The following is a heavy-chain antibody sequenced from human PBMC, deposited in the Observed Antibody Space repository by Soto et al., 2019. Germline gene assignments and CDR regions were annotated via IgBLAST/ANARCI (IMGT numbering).Heavy chain of an antibody. Sequence: EVQLVESGGGLVQPGGSLRLSCAASGFTFTSHWMHWVRQAPGKGLVWVSRIKSDGSGTIYADYVKGRFTISRYNAKNALYLQMNSLRADDTAVYYCSRACTRTGWHFDSWGQGTLVTVSS. V-gene: IGHV3-74*01. J-gene: IGHJ4*02. CDR1: GFTFTSHW. D-gene: IGHD2-15*01. CDR3: SRACTRTGWHFDS. CDR2: IKSDGSGT.